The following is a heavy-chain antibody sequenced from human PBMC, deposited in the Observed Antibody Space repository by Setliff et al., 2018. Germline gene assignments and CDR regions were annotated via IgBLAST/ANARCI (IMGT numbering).Heavy chain of an antibody. J-gene: IGHJ6*02. V-gene: IGHV4-39*07. D-gene: IGHD6-6*01. CDR1: GGSISSSIYY. CDR2: IYYSGST. Sequence: SETLSLTCTVSGGSISSSIYYWGWIRQPPGKGLEWIGSIYYSGSTDYNPSLKSRVTISVDTSKNQFSLKLSSVTAADTAVYYCARVSQLVVLSLYYYYGMDVWGQGTTVTVSS. CDR3: ARVSQLVVLSLYYYYGMDV.